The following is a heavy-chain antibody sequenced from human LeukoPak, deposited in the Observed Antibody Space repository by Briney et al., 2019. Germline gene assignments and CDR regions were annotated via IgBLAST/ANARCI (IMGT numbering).Heavy chain of an antibody. J-gene: IGHJ4*02. CDR2: INSNGGRT. Sequence: GGSLRLSCSASGFTFKKYAMHWVRQAPGKGLEYVSAINSNGGRTYYADSVKGRFTISRDNSKNMLFLQMSSLRVEDTAVYYCVKDLYYDNSGYYSGAFDYWGQGTLVTVSS. V-gene: IGHV3-64D*06. CDR1: GFTFKKYA. CDR3: VKDLYYDNSGYYSGAFDY. D-gene: IGHD3-22*01.